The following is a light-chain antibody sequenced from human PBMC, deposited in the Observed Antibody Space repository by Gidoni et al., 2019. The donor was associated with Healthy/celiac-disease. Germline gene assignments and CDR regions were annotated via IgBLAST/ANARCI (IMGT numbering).Light chain of an antibody. V-gene: IGKV3-20*01. CDR3: QQYGSSRYT. Sequence: ELVLTQSPGTLSLSPGERATLPCRASQSVSSSDLAWYQQNPGQAPRLLIYGASSRATGIPDRFSVSGSGTDFTLTISRLEPEDFAVYYCQQYGSSRYTFGQGTKLEIK. J-gene: IGKJ2*01. CDR2: GAS. CDR1: QSVSSSD.